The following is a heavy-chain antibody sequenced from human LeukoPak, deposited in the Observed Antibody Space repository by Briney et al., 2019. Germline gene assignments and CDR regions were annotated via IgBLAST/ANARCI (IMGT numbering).Heavy chain of an antibody. Sequence: SVKVSCKASGDTFSSSAISWVRQAPGQGLEWMGKIILPLDITNYAQQFQGGVTITTDKSTDTVFLELSSLRSQDTAVYYCARSSVTGHFDFWGQGTLVTVSS. V-gene: IGHV1-69*04. CDR3: ARSSVTGHFDF. CDR2: IILPLDIT. J-gene: IGHJ4*02. CDR1: GDTFSSSA. D-gene: IGHD6-19*01.